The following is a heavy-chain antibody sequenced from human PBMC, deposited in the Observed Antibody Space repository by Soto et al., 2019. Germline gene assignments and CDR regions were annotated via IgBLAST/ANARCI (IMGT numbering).Heavy chain of an antibody. D-gene: IGHD3-10*01. J-gene: IGHJ4*02. CDR1: GGTTNSYY. CDR2: VHSSGST. V-gene: IGHV4-4*07. CDR3: ARSGDGPATLFDH. Sequence: TLSLTCSVSGGTTNSYYCSWIRQPAGKGLEWIGRVHSSGSTIYNPSLKSRVTMSVDTSKNQFSLRLSSVTAADTAVYYCARSGDGPATLFDHWGQGALVTVSS.